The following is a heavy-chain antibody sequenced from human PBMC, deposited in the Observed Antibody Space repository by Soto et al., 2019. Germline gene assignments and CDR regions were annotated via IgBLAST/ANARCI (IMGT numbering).Heavy chain of an antibody. J-gene: IGHJ6*02. CDR2: MNPNSGNT. D-gene: IGHD6-6*01. V-gene: IGHV1-8*01. CDR3: ARDLYSSSANYNYYGMDV. Sequence: GASVKVSCKASGYTFTSYDINGVRGATGQGLEWMGWMNPNSGNTGYAQKFQGRVTMTRNTSISTAYMELSSLRSEDTAVYYCARDLYSSSANYNYYGMDVWGQGTTVTVSS. CDR1: GYTFTSYD.